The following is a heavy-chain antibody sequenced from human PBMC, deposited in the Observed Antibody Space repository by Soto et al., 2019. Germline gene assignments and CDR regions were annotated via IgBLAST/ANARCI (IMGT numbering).Heavy chain of an antibody. CDR1: GFTFSSYW. CDR2: INSDGSST. Sequence: SLRLSCAASGFTFSSYWMHWVRQAPGKGLVWVSRINSDGSSTSYADSVKGRFTISRDNAKNTLYLQMNSLRAEDTAVYYCASYPXENYYDSSPSVDYWGQGTLVTLSS. V-gene: IGHV3-74*01. CDR3: ASYPXENYYDSSPSVDY. D-gene: IGHD3-22*01. J-gene: IGHJ4*02.